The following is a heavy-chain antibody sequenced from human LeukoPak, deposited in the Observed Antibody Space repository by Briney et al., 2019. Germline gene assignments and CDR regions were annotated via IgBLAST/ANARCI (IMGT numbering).Heavy chain of an antibody. CDR2: IYPGDSDT. D-gene: IGHD6-6*01. Sequence: GESLKISCKGSGYSFTSYWIGWVRQMPGKGLEWMGIIYPGDSDTRYSPSFQGQVTISADKSISTAYLQWSSLKASDTAMCYCARHLGLSIAARYYYYGMDVWGQGTTVTVSS. J-gene: IGHJ6*02. CDR1: GYSFTSYW. V-gene: IGHV5-51*01. CDR3: ARHLGLSIAARYYYYGMDV.